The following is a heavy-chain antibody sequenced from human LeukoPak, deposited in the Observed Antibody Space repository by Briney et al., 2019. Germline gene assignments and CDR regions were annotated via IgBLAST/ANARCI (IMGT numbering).Heavy chain of an antibody. CDR2: IYYSGST. D-gene: IGHD5-18*01. CDR3: ARGGYSYGIDY. J-gene: IGHJ4*02. Sequence: KPSETLSLTCTVSGGSVSSGSYYWSWIRQPPGKGLEWIGYIYYSGSTNYNPSLKSRVTISVDTSKNQFSLKLSSVTAADTAVYYCARGGYSYGIDYWGQGTLVTVSS. V-gene: IGHV4-61*01. CDR1: GGSVSSGSYY.